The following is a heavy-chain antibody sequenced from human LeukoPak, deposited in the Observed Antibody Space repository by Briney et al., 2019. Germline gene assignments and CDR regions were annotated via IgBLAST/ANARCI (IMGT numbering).Heavy chain of an antibody. CDR3: ASPHGSPVAWLDY. CDR2: IYYSGST. V-gene: IGHV4-39*01. CDR1: GGSISSSSYY. J-gene: IGHJ4*02. D-gene: IGHD5-24*01. Sequence: SETLSLTCTVSGGSISSSSYYWGWIRQPPGKGLEWIGSIYYSGSTYYNPSLKSRVTISVDTSKNQFSLKLSSVTAADTAVYYCASPHGSPVAWLDYWGQGTLVTVSS.